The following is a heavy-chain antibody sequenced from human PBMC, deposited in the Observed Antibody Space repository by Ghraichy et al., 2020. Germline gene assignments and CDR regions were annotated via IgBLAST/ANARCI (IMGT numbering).Heavy chain of an antibody. D-gene: IGHD3-22*01. Sequence: GGSLRLSCAASGFTFSNYSMNWVRQAPGKGLEWVSLISSSSSSIYYTDSLKGRFTISRDNAKDSLFLQLNSLRAEDSAVYYCARMSSGSFDMDVWGQGTTVTVSS. J-gene: IGHJ6*02. CDR2: ISSSSSSI. CDR3: ARMSSGSFDMDV. V-gene: IGHV3-21*06. CDR1: GFTFSNYS.